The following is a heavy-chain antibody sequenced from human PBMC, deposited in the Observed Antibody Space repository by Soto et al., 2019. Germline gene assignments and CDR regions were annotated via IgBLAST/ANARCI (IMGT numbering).Heavy chain of an antibody. CDR2: IYWDDDN. J-gene: IGHJ5*02. Sequence: QITLKESGPTLVKPTQTLTLTCTFSGFSLTNNGEAVGWIRQSPGKALEWLVLIYWDDDNRYNPTLTTRLSTIKVTSTKPFLITLLTTDPATTATCSCPRYIATSPVGWSEPWGQGTPVTASS. D-gene: IGHD1-20*01. CDR1: GFSLTNNGEA. CDR3: PRYIATSPVGWSEP. V-gene: IGHV2-5*02.